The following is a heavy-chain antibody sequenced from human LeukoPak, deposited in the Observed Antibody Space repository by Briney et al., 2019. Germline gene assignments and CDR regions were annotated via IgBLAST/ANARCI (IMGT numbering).Heavy chain of an antibody. CDR3: TTDRAYDWLPLVF. CDR1: GFTFSSYS. Sequence: GGSLRLSCAASGFTFSSYSMNWVRQAPGKGLEWASYISSSSSTIYYADSVKGRFTISRDNAKNSLYLQMNSLRDEDTAVYFCTTDRAYDWLPLVFWGQGTLVTVSS. V-gene: IGHV3-48*02. D-gene: IGHD3-9*01. J-gene: IGHJ4*02. CDR2: ISSSSSTI.